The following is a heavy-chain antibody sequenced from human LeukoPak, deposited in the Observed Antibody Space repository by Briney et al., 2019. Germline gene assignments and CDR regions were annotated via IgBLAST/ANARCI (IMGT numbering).Heavy chain of an antibody. Sequence: SVKVSCKASGGTFSSYAISWVRQAPGQGLEWMGGIIPIFGTANYAQKFQGRVTITADESTSTAYMELSSLRSEDTAVYYCARILGYCSGGSCYSFYYYMDVWGKGTTATVSS. CDR1: GGTFSSYA. V-gene: IGHV1-69*13. CDR2: IIPIFGTA. J-gene: IGHJ6*03. D-gene: IGHD2-15*01. CDR3: ARILGYCSGGSCYSFYYYMDV.